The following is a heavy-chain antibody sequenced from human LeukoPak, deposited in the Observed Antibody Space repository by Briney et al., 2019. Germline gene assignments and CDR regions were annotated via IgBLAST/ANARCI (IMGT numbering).Heavy chain of an antibody. Sequence: TRGSLRLSSAAPGFTFSSYAMSWVRPAPRKGREWVSAISGSGGSTYYADSVRGRFTISRDNSKNTLYLQMNSLRAEDTAVYYCAKHPLPYYYDSSGYYLYYFDYWGQGTLVTVSS. V-gene: IGHV3-23*01. CDR1: GFTFSSYA. CDR3: AKHPLPYYYDSSGYYLYYFDY. J-gene: IGHJ4*02. D-gene: IGHD3-22*01. CDR2: ISGSGGST.